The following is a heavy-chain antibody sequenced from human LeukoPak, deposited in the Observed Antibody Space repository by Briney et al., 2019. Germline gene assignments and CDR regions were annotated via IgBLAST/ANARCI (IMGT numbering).Heavy chain of an antibody. V-gene: IGHV3-9*01. D-gene: IGHD5-12*01. Sequence: PGRSLRLSCAVSGFTFDDYAMHWVRQVPGKGLEWGSGISWNSETIGYADSVKGRFTISRDNAKNSLYLQMNSLRAEDTALYYCATNGGGDSGYGNFDYWGQGTLVTVSS. CDR2: ISWNSETI. CDR3: ATNGGGDSGYGNFDY. CDR1: GFTFDDYA. J-gene: IGHJ4*02.